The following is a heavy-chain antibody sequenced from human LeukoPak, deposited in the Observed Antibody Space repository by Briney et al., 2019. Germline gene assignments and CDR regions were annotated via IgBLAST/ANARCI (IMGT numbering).Heavy chain of an antibody. CDR2: IYYSGST. Sequence: SETLSLTCTVSGGSISSYYWSWIRQPPGKGLEWIGYIYYSGSTNYNPSLKSRVTISVDTSKNQFSLKLSSVTAADTAVYYCARATPLRYFDWSRDAFDIWGQGTMVTVSS. V-gene: IGHV4-59*12. D-gene: IGHD3-9*01. J-gene: IGHJ3*02. CDR3: ARATPLRYFDWSRDAFDI. CDR1: GGSISSYY.